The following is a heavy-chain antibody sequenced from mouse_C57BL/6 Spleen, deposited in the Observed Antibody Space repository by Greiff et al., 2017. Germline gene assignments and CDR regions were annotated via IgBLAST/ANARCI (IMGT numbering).Heavy chain of an antibody. CDR1: GYTFTSYW. CDR3: ASDITAVVATDGYFDV. D-gene: IGHD1-1*01. J-gene: IGHJ1*03. CDR2: IDPSDSDT. V-gene: IGHV1-59*01. Sequence: QVHVKQPGAELVRPGTSVKLSCKASGYTFTSYWMHWVKQRPGQGLEWIGVIDPSDSDTNYTPKFKGKATLTVDTSSSTAYMELSSLTSEDSAVYYGASDITAVVATDGYFDVWGTGTTVTVSS.